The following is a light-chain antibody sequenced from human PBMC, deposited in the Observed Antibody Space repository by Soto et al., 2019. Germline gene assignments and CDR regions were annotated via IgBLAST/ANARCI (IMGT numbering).Light chain of an antibody. V-gene: IGLV2-14*03. CDR3: TSYTRSSTYV. Sequence: QSALTQPASVSGSPGQSITISCTGTSSNIGAYNYVSWYQQHPGKAPNLMIYDVNNRPSGVSNRFSGSKSGNTASLTISGLQAEDEADYFCTSYTRSSTYVFGTGTKLTVL. CDR2: DVN. CDR1: SSNIGAYNY. J-gene: IGLJ1*01.